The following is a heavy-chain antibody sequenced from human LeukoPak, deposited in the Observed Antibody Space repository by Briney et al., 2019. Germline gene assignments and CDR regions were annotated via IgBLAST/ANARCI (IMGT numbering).Heavy chain of an antibody. CDR2: ISSSGSTI. D-gene: IGHD4-17*01. CDR1: GFTFSSYE. V-gene: IGHV3-48*03. Sequence: GGSLRLSCAASGFTFSSYEMNWVRQAPGKGLEWVSYISSSGSTIYYADSVKGGFTISRDNAKNSLYLQMNSLRAEDTAVYYCARTTTVTAPGWYYWGQGTLVTVSS. J-gene: IGHJ4*02. CDR3: ARTTTVTAPGWYY.